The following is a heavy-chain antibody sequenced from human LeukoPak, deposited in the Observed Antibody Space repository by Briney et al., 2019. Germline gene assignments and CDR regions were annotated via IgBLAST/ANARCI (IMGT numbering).Heavy chain of an antibody. V-gene: IGHV1-8*03. CDR1: GYTFTSYD. CDR2: MNPNSCNT. D-gene: IGHD3-3*01. Sequence: ASVKVSCKASGYTFTSYDINWVRQATGQGLEWMGWMNPNSCNTGYAQKFQGRVTITRNTSISTAYMELSSLRSEDTAVYYCARGRDNYDFWSGYFPFDYWGQGTLVTVSS. CDR3: ARGRDNYDFWSGYFPFDY. J-gene: IGHJ4*02.